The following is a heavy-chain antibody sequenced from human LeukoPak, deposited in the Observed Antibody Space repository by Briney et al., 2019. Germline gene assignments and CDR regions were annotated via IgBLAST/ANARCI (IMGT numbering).Heavy chain of an antibody. D-gene: IGHD3-22*01. CDR2: ISGSGGST. CDR1: GFTFSSYA. CDR3: AKERDSRGYFDY. V-gene: IGHV3-23*01. J-gene: IGHJ4*02. Sequence: GGSLRLSCAASGFTFSSYAMSWVRQAPGKGLEWVSAISGSGGSTYYADSVKGRFTTSRHNSKDTLYLQMNSLRAEDTALYYCAKERDSRGYFDYWGQGTLVTASS.